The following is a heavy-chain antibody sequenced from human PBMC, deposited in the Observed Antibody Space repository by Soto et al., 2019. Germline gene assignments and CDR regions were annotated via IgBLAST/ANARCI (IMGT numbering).Heavy chain of an antibody. CDR3: VRLVTFGGEENC. CDR1: GDSLSGGSFY. Sequence: QVQLQESGPGLVKPSETLSLTCTFSGDSLSGGSFYWTWIRQPPGKGREWIGYTNYSGSTNYNPSLTVRVAMSRATAKNQFSLNLMSVTAANTAIYYCVRLVTFGGEENCGGQG. J-gene: IGHJ4*02. V-gene: IGHV4-61*01. D-gene: IGHD2-21*01. CDR2: TNYSGST.